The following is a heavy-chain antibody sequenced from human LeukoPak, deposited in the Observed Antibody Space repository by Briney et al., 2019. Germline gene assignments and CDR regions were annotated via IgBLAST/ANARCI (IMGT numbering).Heavy chain of an antibody. CDR2: ISSSSSYI. CDR1: GFTFSNYN. CDR3: AREGGTAMVTVDY. D-gene: IGHD5-18*01. V-gene: IGHV3-21*01. J-gene: IGHJ4*02. Sequence: PGGSLRLSCAVSGFTFSNYNMNWVRQAPGKGLEWVSSISSSSSYIYYADSVKGRFTISRDNAKNSLYLQMNSLRAEDTAVYYCAREGGTAMVTVDYWGQGTLVTVSS.